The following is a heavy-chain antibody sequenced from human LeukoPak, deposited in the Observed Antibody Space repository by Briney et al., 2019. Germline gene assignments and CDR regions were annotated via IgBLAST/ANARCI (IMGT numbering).Heavy chain of an antibody. V-gene: IGHV4-30-4*08. D-gene: IGHD5-18*01. Sequence: SQTLSLTCTVSGGSISSGDYYWSWIRQPPGKGLEWIGYIYYSGSTYHNPSLKSRVTISVDTSKNQFSLKLSSVTAADTAVYYCARDHPRGYSYGYTNAFDIWGQGTMVTVSS. J-gene: IGHJ3*02. CDR2: IYYSGST. CDR1: GGSISSGDYY. CDR3: ARDHPRGYSYGYTNAFDI.